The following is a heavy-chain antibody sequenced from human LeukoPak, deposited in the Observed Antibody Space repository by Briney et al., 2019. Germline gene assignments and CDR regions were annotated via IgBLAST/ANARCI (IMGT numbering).Heavy chain of an antibody. Sequence: GRSLRLSCAASGFTFSSYAMHWVRQAPGKGLEWVAVISYDGSNKYYADSVKGRFTISRDNSKNTLYLQMNSLRAEDTAVYYCAKDRATVTTKYYFDYWGQGTLVTVSS. D-gene: IGHD4-17*01. CDR2: ISYDGSNK. J-gene: IGHJ4*02. V-gene: IGHV3-30-3*01. CDR3: AKDRATVTTKYYFDY. CDR1: GFTFSSYA.